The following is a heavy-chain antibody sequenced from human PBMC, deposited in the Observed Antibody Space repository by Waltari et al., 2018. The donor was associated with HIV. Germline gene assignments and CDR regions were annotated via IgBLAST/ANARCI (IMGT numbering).Heavy chain of an antibody. Sequence: QVQLQESGPGLVKPSETLSLTCTVSGGSISSHYWNWIRQPAGRGLEWIGRIYSGGRTDDNPSRKSRVTMSLDTSKNQFSLRLRSVTAADTAVYYCARAGNIVGAQLDSWGQGTLVTVSS. CDR3: ARAGNIVGAQLDS. CDR2: IYSGGRT. CDR1: GGSISSHY. D-gene: IGHD1-26*01. J-gene: IGHJ4*02. V-gene: IGHV4-4*07.